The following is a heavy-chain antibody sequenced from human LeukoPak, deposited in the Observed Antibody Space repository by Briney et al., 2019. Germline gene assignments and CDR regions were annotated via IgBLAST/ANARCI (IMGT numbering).Heavy chain of an antibody. CDR2: IIPIFGTA. CDR3: ARDAVMGCSSTSCYRYYYMDV. V-gene: IGHV1-69*13. J-gene: IGHJ6*03. CDR1: GGTFSSYA. Sequence: ASVKVSCKASGGTFSSYAISWVRQAPGQGLEWMGGIIPIFGTANYAQKFQGRVTITADESTSTAYMELSSLRSEDTAVYYCARDAVMGCSSTSCYRYYYMDVWGKGTTVTISS. D-gene: IGHD2-2*01.